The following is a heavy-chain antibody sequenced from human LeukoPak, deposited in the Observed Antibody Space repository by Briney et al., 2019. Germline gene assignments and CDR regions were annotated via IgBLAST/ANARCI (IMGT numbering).Heavy chain of an antibody. CDR2: IIPILGIA. V-gene: IGHV1-69*04. CDR1: GGTFSSYA. J-gene: IGHJ2*01. CDR3: ARAPVPYCGGDCYGYFDL. Sequence: SVKVSCKASGGTFSSYAISWVRQAPGHGLEWMGRIIPILGIANYAQKFQGSVTITADKSTSTAYMELSSLRSEDTAVYYCARAPVPYCGGDCYGYFDLWGRGTLVTVSS. D-gene: IGHD2-21*02.